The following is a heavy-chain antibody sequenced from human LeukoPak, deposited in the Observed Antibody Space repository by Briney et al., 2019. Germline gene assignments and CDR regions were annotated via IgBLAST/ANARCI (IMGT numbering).Heavy chain of an antibody. J-gene: IGHJ4*02. Sequence: SGTLSLTCTVSGGSISSGGYYWSWIRQHPGKGLEWIGYIYYSGSTYYNPSLKSRVTISVDTSKNQFSLKLSSVTAADTAVYYCARGSRIRYFDYWGQGTLVTVSS. CDR1: GGSISSGGYY. CDR3: ARGSRIRYFDY. V-gene: IGHV4-31*03. D-gene: IGHD2/OR15-2a*01. CDR2: IYYSGST.